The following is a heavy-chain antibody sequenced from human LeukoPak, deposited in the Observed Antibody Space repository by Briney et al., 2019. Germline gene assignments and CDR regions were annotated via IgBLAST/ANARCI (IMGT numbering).Heavy chain of an antibody. V-gene: IGHV1-2*02. Sequence: ASVKVSCKASGFTFTSSAMHWVRQAPGQGLEWMGWINPNSGGTNYAQKFQGRVTMTRDTSISTAYMELSRLRSDDTAVYYCARDSSGYYLTLGYYYGMDVWGQGTTVTVSS. D-gene: IGHD3-22*01. J-gene: IGHJ6*02. CDR1: GFTFTSSA. CDR2: INPNSGGT. CDR3: ARDSSGYYLTLGYYYGMDV.